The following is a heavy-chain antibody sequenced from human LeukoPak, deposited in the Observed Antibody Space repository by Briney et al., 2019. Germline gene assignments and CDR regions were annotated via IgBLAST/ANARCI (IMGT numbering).Heavy chain of an antibody. CDR2: INHSGST. Sequence: SETLSLTCAVYGGSFSGYYWSWIRQPPGKGLEWIGEINHSGSTNYNPSLKSRVTISVDTSKNQFSLKLSSVTAADTAVYYCARRYSTTFDYWGQGTLVTVSS. CDR1: GGSFSGYY. D-gene: IGHD6-13*01. V-gene: IGHV4-34*01. CDR3: ARRYSTTFDY. J-gene: IGHJ4*02.